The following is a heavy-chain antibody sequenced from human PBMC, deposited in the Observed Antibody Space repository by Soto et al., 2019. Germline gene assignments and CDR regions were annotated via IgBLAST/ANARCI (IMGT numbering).Heavy chain of an antibody. CDR1: CYTFTSYG. D-gene: IGHD3-22*01. CDR3: ARDDRRYYYYYYGMAV. J-gene: IGHJ6*02. V-gene: IGHV1-18*01. Sequence: ASVKVSCKASCYTFTSYGISWERHAPGQGPEWMGWISAYNGNTNYAQKLQGRVTMTTDPPTSTAYMELRSLRSDDTAVYYCARDDRRYYYYYYGMAVRGQGTTVTVSS. CDR2: ISAYNGNT.